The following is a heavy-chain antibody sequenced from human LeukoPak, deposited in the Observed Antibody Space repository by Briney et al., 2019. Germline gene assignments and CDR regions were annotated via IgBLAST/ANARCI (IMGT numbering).Heavy chain of an antibody. V-gene: IGHV1-18*01. Sequence: ASVKVSCKASGYTFTSYGISWVRQAPGQGLEWMGWISAYNGNTNYAQKLQGRVTMTTDTSTSTAYMELRSLRSDDTAVYYCARDLSRYVFGNFNYGMDVWGQGTTVTVSS. J-gene: IGHJ6*02. CDR3: ARDLSRYVFGNFNYGMDV. CDR1: GYTFTSYG. D-gene: IGHD3-9*01. CDR2: ISAYNGNT.